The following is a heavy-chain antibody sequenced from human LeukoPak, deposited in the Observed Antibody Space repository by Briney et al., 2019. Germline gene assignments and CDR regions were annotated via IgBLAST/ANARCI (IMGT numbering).Heavy chain of an antibody. CDR3: ARRRIEMATIQYPNDY. CDR2: ISYDGSNK. J-gene: IGHJ4*02. CDR1: GFTFSSYA. V-gene: IGHV3-30*04. D-gene: IGHD5-24*01. Sequence: PGGSLRLSCAASGFTFSSYAMHWVRQAPGKGLEWVAVISYDGSNKYYADSVKGRFTISRDNSKNTLYLQMNSLRAEDTAVYYCARRRIEMATIQYPNDYWGQGTLVTVSS.